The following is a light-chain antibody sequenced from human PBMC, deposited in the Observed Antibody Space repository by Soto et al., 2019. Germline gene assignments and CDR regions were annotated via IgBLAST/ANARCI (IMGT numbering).Light chain of an antibody. Sequence: QSVLTQPPSASGSPGQSVTISCTGSSSDVGGYNFVAWFQQYPGKAPKFVIFDVTKRPSGVPDRFSGSKSGNTAYLTVSGLRAEDEADYYCCSHAGSSTVFGGGTKVTVL. J-gene: IGLJ3*02. CDR3: CSHAGSSTV. CDR2: DVT. V-gene: IGLV2-8*01. CDR1: SSDVGGYNF.